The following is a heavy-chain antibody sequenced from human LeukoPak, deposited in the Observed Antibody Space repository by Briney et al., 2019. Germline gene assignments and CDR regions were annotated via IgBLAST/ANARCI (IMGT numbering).Heavy chain of an antibody. CDR2: VSGGGGST. J-gene: IGHJ4*02. V-gene: IGHV3-23*01. D-gene: IGHD3-3*01. CDR3: ATALRFLEWYPY. CDR1: GFTFSNYA. Sequence: HPGGSLRLSCAPTGFTFSNYAMSWVRQAPGKGLEWVSTVSGGGGSTYYADSVRGRFTVSRDNSKNTLYLQMNILRAEDTALYYCATALRFLEWYPYWGQGTLVTVSS.